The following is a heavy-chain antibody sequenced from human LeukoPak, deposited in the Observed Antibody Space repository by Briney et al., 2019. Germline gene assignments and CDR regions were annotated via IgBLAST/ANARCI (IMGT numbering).Heavy chain of an antibody. Sequence: PGGSLRLSCAASGFTFSSYAMHWVRQAPGKGLEWVAVISYDGSNKYCADSVKGRFTISRDNSKNTLYLQMNSLRAEDTAVYYCARDSPYYYDSSGFHAFDIWGQGTMVTVSS. V-gene: IGHV3-30-3*01. CDR1: GFTFSSYA. CDR2: ISYDGSNK. D-gene: IGHD3-22*01. J-gene: IGHJ3*02. CDR3: ARDSPYYYDSSGFHAFDI.